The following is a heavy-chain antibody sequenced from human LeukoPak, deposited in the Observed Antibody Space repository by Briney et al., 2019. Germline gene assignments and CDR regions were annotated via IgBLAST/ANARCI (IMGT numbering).Heavy chain of an antibody. CDR1: GFTFSSYA. V-gene: IGHV3-23*01. CDR3: AKGGLSVYYYYYMGV. Sequence: GGSLRLSCAASGFTFSSYAMSWVRQAPGKGLEWVSAISGSGGSTYYADSVKGRFTISRDTSKNTLYLQMNSLRAEDTAVYHCAKGGLSVYYYYYMGVWGKGTTVTVSS. J-gene: IGHJ6*03. D-gene: IGHD2/OR15-2a*01. CDR2: ISGSGGST.